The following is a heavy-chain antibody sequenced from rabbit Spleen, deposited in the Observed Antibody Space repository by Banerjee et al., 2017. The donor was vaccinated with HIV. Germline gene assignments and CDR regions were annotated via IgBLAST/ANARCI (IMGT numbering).Heavy chain of an antibody. J-gene: IGHJ4*01. CDR2: IDPVFGIT. CDR3: ARDVPGIIGWNFNL. D-gene: IGHD1-1*01. V-gene: IGHV1S7*01. Sequence: QLKESGGGLVQPGGSLKLSCKASGFTLSSYYMNWVRQAPGKGLEWIGYIDPVFGITYYASWVNGRFSISRENAQNTVFLQMTSLTAADTATYFCARDVPGIIGWNFNLWGPGTLVTVS. CDR1: GFTLSSYY.